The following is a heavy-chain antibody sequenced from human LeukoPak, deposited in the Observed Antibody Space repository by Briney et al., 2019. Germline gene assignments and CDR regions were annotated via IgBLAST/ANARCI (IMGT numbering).Heavy chain of an antibody. D-gene: IGHD4-17*01. Sequence: GGSLRLSCAASGFTFSSYGMHWVRQAPGRGLEWVAVISYYGSNKYYADSVKGRFTISRDNSKNTLYLQMNSLRAEDTAVYYCAKGGEATVTPYSDYGMDVWGQGTTVTVSS. CDR2: ISYYGSNK. J-gene: IGHJ6*02. CDR1: GFTFSSYG. V-gene: IGHV3-30*18. CDR3: AKGGEATVTPYSDYGMDV.